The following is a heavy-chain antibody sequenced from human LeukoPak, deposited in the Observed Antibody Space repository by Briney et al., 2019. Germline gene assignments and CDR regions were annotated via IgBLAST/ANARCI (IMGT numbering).Heavy chain of an antibody. J-gene: IGHJ5*02. Sequence: PGGSLRLSCAASGFTFSDYYMSWIRQAPGKGLEWVSYISSSGSTIYYADSVKGRFTISRDNAKNSLYLQMNGLRAEDTAVYYCARHHITGTYWWFDLWGQGTLVTVSS. CDR1: GFTFSDYY. CDR2: ISSSGSTI. V-gene: IGHV3-11*01. CDR3: ARHHITGTYWWFDL. D-gene: IGHD1-20*01.